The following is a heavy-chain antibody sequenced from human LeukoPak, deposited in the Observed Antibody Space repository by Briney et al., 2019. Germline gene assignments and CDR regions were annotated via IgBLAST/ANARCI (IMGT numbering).Heavy chain of an antibody. CDR3: ARGVAGIFDY. CDR1: GYTFTGYY. J-gene: IGHJ4*02. D-gene: IGHD6-19*01. CDR2: INPSGGST. V-gene: IGHV1-46*01. Sequence: ASVKVSCKASGYTFTGYYMHWVRQAPGQGLEWMGIINPSGGSTSYAQKLQGRVTMTTDTSTSTAYMELRSLRSDDTAVYYCARGVAGIFDYWGQGTLVTVSP.